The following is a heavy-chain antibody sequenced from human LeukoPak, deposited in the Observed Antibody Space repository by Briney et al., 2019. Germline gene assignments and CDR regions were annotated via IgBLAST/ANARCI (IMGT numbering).Heavy chain of an antibody. CDR1: GFTFSSYD. J-gene: IGHJ4*02. D-gene: IGHD3-22*01. Sequence: GGSLRLSCAASGFTFSSYDMHWVRQATGKGLEWGSAIGTAGDTYYPGSVKGRFTISRENAKNSLYLQMNSLRAGDTAVYYCAKMYYDSSGHFDYWGQGTLVTVSS. CDR3: AKMYYDSSGHFDY. CDR2: IGTAGDT. V-gene: IGHV3-13*04.